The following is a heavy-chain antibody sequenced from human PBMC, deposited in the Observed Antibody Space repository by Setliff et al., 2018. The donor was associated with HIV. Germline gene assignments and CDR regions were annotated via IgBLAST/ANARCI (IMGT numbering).Heavy chain of an antibody. CDR1: GGSISSGGYY. CDR2: IYYSGST. D-gene: IGHD3-22*01. CDR3: ASTYYYDSLHFHH. J-gene: IGHJ1*01. Sequence: SETLSLTCTVSGGSISSGGYYWSWIRQHPGKGLEWIGHIYYSGSTFYNPSLKSRVTISVDTSKNQFSLKLSSVTAADTAVYYCASTYYYDSLHFHHWGQGTLVTVSS. V-gene: IGHV4-31*03.